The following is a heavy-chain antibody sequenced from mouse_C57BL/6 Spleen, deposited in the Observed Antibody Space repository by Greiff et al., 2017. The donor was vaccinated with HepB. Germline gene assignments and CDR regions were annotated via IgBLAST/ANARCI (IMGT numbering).Heavy chain of an antibody. J-gene: IGHJ4*01. CDR3: ARERGYDGYYYAMDY. CDR1: GYTFTSYW. D-gene: IGHD2-3*01. CDR2: INPSNGGT. Sequence: VQLQQPGTELVKPGASVKLSCKASGYTFTSYWMHWVKQRPGQGLEWIGNINPSNGGTNYNEKFKSKATLTVDKSSSTAYMQLSSLTSEDSAVYYCARERGYDGYYYAMDYWGQGTSVTVSS. V-gene: IGHV1-53*01.